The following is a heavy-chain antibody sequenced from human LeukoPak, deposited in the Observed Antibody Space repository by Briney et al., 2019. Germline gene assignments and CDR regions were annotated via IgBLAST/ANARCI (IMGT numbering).Heavy chain of an antibody. D-gene: IGHD6-25*01. Sequence: SQTLSLTCAISGDSVSSNSAAWNWIRQSPSIGLEWLGRTYYRSKWYMYYAVSMKSRIIINTDTSKNQFSLQVNSVTADDTAVYYCARSYSGRIDYWGQGTLVTVSS. J-gene: IGHJ4*02. V-gene: IGHV6-1*01. CDR1: GDSVSSNSAA. CDR2: TYYRSKWYM. CDR3: ARSYSGRIDY.